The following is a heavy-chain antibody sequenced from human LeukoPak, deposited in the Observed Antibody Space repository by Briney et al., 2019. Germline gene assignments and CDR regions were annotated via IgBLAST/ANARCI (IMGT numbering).Heavy chain of an antibody. CDR1: GFTFSSYS. D-gene: IGHD5-12*01. J-gene: IGHJ4*02. CDR2: ISSSSSYI. Sequence: GGSLRLSCAASGFTFSSYSMNWVRQAPGKGLEWVSSISSSSSYIYYADSVKGRFTISRDNAKNSLYLQMNSLRAEDTAVYYCATSGGHGWNYYFDNWGQGTLVTVSS. V-gene: IGHV3-21*01. CDR3: ATSGGHGWNYYFDN.